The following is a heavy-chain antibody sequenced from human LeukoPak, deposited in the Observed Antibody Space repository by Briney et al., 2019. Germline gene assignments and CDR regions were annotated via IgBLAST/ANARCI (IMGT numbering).Heavy chain of an antibody. V-gene: IGHV3-7*01. D-gene: IGHD3-16*01. Sequence: PGGSLRLSCAASGFTFNNYSMNWVRQAPGRGLEWVANIKQDGSEKYSVDSVKGRFTISRDNAKNSLYLQMNSLRAEDTAVYYCARGGRRSYGDDAFDMWGQGTMVTVSS. CDR2: IKQDGSEK. CDR1: GFTFNNYS. CDR3: ARGGRRSYGDDAFDM. J-gene: IGHJ3*02.